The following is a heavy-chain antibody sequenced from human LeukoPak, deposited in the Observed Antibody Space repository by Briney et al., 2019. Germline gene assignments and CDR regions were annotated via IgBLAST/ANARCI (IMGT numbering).Heavy chain of an antibody. CDR3: ARDRERSAGKPQYYFDY. D-gene: IGHD6-19*01. Sequence: SETLSLTCTVSGGSISSYYWSWIRQPPGKGLEWIGYIYYSGSTNYNPSLKSRVTISVDTSKNQFSLKLSSVTAADTAMYYCARDRERSAGKPQYYFDYWGQGTLVTVSS. CDR2: IYYSGST. CDR1: GGSISSYY. J-gene: IGHJ4*02. V-gene: IGHV4-59*01.